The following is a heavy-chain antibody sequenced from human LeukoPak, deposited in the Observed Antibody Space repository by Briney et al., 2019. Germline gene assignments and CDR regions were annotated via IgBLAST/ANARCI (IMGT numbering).Heavy chain of an antibody. V-gene: IGHV1-8*01. D-gene: IGHD3-10*01. Sequence: EASVKVSCKASGYTFTSYDINWVRQATGQGLEWMGWMNPNSGNTGYAQKFQGRVTMTRNTSISTAYMELSSLRSEDTAVYYCARVPSLLWFGELLYYFDYWGQGTLVTVSS. CDR1: GYTFTSYD. J-gene: IGHJ4*02. CDR2: MNPNSGNT. CDR3: ARVPSLLWFGELLYYFDY.